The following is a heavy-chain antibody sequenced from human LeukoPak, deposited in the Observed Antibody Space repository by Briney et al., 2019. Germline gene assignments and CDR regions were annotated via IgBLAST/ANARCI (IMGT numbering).Heavy chain of an antibody. Sequence: ASVKVSCKASGYTFTSYYMHWVRQAPGQGLEWMGIINPSGGSTSYAQKFQGRVTMTREPSTSTVYMELSRLSSEDTAVYYCVSFDGRGDYWGQGTLVTVSS. V-gene: IGHV1-46*01. CDR2: INPSGGST. CDR1: GYTFTSYY. CDR3: VSFDGRGDY. J-gene: IGHJ4*02. D-gene: IGHD3-9*01.